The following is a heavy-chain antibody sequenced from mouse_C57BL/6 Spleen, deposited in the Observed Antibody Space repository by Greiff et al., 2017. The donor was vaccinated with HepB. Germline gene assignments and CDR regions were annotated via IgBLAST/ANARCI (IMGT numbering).Heavy chain of an antibody. CDR2: IYPRDGST. J-gene: IGHJ4*01. Sequence: QVQLQQSGPELVKPGASVKLSCKASGYTFTSYDINWVKQRPGQGLEWIGWIYPRDGSTKYNEKFKGKATLTVDTSSSTAYMELHSLTSEDSAVYFCASCGIPYGSRAYYAMYYWGQGTSVTVSS. D-gene: IGHD1-1*01. CDR3: ASCGIPYGSRAYYAMYY. V-gene: IGHV1-85*01. CDR1: GYTFTSYD.